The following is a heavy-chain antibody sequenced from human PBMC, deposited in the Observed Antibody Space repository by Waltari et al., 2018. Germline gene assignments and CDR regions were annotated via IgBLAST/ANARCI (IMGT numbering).Heavy chain of an antibody. V-gene: IGHV1-69*05. CDR2: IIPIFGTA. D-gene: IGHD5-12*01. CDR3: ARTVEVAKIRAFDI. J-gene: IGHJ3*02. CDR1: GGTFSSYA. Sequence: QVQLVQSGAEVKKPGSSVKVPCKASGGTFSSYAISWVRQAPGQGLEWMGGIIPIFGTANYAQKFQGRVTITTDESTSTAYMELSSLRSEDTAVYYCARTVEVAKIRAFDIWGQGTMVTVSS.